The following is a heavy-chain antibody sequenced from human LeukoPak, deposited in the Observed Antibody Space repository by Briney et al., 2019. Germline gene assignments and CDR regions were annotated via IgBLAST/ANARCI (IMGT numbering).Heavy chain of an antibody. CDR3: ARGGGSSWFDY. Sequence: ASVKVSCKPSGYTFTAHNIRWVRQAPGQGLEWMGWINPNSGGTNCAQKFQGRVTMTRDTSISAVYMELSSLTSDDTAVYYCARGGGSSWFDYWGQGTLVTVSS. CDR2: INPNSGGT. V-gene: IGHV1-2*02. D-gene: IGHD6-13*01. CDR1: GYTFTAHN. J-gene: IGHJ4*02.